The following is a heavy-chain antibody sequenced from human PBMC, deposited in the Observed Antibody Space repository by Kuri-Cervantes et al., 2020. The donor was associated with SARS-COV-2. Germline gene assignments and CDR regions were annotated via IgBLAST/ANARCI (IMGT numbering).Heavy chain of an antibody. CDR2: ISYDGSNK. CDR1: GFTFSSYA. D-gene: IGHD1-14*01. CDR3: ARDGNEETALGY. V-gene: IGHV3-30-3*01. Sequence: GESLKISCAASGFTFSSYAMHWVRQAPGEGLEWVAVISYDGSNKYYADSVKGRFTISRDNSKNTLYLQMNSLRAEDTAVYYCARDGNEETALGYWGQGTLVTVSS. J-gene: IGHJ4*02.